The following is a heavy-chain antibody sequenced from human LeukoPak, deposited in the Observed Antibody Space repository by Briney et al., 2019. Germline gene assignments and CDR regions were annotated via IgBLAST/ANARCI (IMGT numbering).Heavy chain of an antibody. CDR1: GYTFTSYA. D-gene: IGHD3-10*01. CDR3: AREKYGSGSYSYYFDY. CDR2: INAGNGNT. Sequence: ASVKVSCKASGYTFTSYATHWVRQAPGQRLEWMGWINAGNGNTKYSQKFQGRVTITRDASASTAYMELSSLRSEDTAVYYCAREKYGSGSYSYYFDYWGQGTLVTVSS. J-gene: IGHJ4*02. V-gene: IGHV1-3*01.